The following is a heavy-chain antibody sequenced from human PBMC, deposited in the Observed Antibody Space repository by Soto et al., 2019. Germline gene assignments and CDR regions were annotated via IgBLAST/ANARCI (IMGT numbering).Heavy chain of an antibody. D-gene: IGHD2-2*01. CDR2: INPMLGVA. CDR3: ARGPAQFDP. CDR1: GGSFSSLV. Sequence: SVKVSCKASGGSFSSLVISWLRQAPGQGPEWMGGINPMLGVANFAQKFQDRVTITADESTTTAYMELSSLRTEDTAVYYCARGPAQFDPWGQGTLVTVSS. V-gene: IGHV1-69*10. J-gene: IGHJ5*02.